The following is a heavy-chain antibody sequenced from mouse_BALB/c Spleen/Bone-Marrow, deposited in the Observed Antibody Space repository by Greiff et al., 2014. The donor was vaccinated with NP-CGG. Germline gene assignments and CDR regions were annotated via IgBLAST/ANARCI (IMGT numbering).Heavy chain of an antibody. CDR3: ARHHRYAYYFDY. J-gene: IGHJ2*01. CDR2: IHPNTDNT. V-gene: IGHV1S130*01. CDR1: GYTFTSSW. D-gene: IGHD2-14*01. Sequence: QVQLQQSGSVLVRPGASVKLSCKASGYTFTSSWMHWAKQRPGQGLEWIGEIHPNTDNTNYDEKFKGKATLTVDTFSSTAYVDLSSLTSEDSAVYYCARHHRYAYYFDYWGQGTTLTVSS.